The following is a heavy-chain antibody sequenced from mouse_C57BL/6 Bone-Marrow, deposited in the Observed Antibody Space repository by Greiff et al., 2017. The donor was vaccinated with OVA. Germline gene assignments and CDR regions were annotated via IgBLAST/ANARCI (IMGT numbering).Heavy chain of an antibody. CDR3: ARRGVTTFGFYFDY. J-gene: IGHJ2*01. V-gene: IGHV1-47*01. Sequence: VKLMESGAELVKPGASVKMSCKASGYTFTTYPIEWMKQNHGKSLEWIGNFHPYNDDTKYNEKFKGKATLTVEKSSSTVYLELSRLTSDDSAVYYCARRGVTTFGFYFDYWGQGTTLTVSS. CDR1: GYTFTTYP. CDR2: FHPYNDDT. D-gene: IGHD2-2*01.